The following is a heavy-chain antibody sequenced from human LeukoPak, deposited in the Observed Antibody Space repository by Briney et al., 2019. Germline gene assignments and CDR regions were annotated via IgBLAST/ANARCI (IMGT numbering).Heavy chain of an antibody. CDR3: ARYPNYYDSSGYAEGPTSEIYYYYYGMDV. V-gene: IGHV1-18*01. D-gene: IGHD3-22*01. Sequence: GASVKVSCKASGYTFTSYGISWVRQAPGQGLEWMGWISAYNGNTNYAQKLQGRVTMTTDTSTSTAYMELRSLRSDDTAVYYCARYPNYYDSSGYAEGPTSEIYYYYYGMDVWGQGTTVTVSS. CDR2: ISAYNGNT. CDR1: GYTFTSYG. J-gene: IGHJ6*02.